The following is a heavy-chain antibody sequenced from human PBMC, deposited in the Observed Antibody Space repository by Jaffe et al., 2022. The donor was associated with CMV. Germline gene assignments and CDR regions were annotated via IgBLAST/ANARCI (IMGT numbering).Heavy chain of an antibody. J-gene: IGHJ4*02. CDR3: ARGTYYDILTGSYYFDY. CDR1: GFTFSSYW. D-gene: IGHD3-9*01. CDR2: IKQDGSEK. V-gene: IGHV3-7*01. Sequence: EVQLVESGGGLVQPGGSLRLSCAASGFTFSSYWMSWVRQAPGKGLEWVANIKQDGSEKYYVDSVKGRFTISRDNAKNSLYLQMNSLRAEDTAVYYCARGTYYDILTGSYYFDYWGQGTLVTVSS.